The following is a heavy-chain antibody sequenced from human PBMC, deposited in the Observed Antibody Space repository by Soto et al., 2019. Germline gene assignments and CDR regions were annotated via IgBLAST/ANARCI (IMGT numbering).Heavy chain of an antibody. J-gene: IGHJ5*02. V-gene: IGHV4-39*01. CDR1: GGSISSTNYY. CDR2: VYYGGST. CDR3: ARCSLVVVPAPGFDP. Sequence: SETLSLTCTVSGGSISSTNYYWGWIRQPPGKGLEWIGSVYYGGSTFYNPSLKSRVSISLHTSKNQFSLKLSSVTAADTAVYYCARCSLVVVPAPGFDPWGRGTLVTVSS. D-gene: IGHD2-2*01.